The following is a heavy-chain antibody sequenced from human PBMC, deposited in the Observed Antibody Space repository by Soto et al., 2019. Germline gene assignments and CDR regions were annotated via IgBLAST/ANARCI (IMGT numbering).Heavy chain of an antibody. CDR3: ARGSGGLLWYGEQLDY. Sequence: QIQLVQSGAKVKKPGASVKVSCKASGYTFTSYAIGWVRQAPGQGLEWMGWISAYNGNTNYAQKFQGRVTTTTDTSTSTAYMELRILRSDDTAVYYCARGSGGLLWYGEQLDYWGQGTLVTVSS. CDR2: ISAYNGNT. V-gene: IGHV1-18*04. D-gene: IGHD3-10*01. J-gene: IGHJ4*02. CDR1: GYTFTSYA.